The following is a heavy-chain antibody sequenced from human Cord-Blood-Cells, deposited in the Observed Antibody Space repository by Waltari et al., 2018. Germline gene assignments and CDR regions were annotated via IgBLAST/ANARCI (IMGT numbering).Heavy chain of an antibody. CDR1: GFTFSSHW. CDR3: ARGSSWYFDY. J-gene: IGHJ4*02. CDR2: IKQDGSEK. V-gene: IGHV3-7*01. Sequence: EVQLVESGGGLVKPGGSLRLSRAAPGFTFSSHWMNWVRQAPGKGLEWVANIKQDGSEKYYVDSVKGRFTISRDNAKNSLYLQMNSLRAEDTAVYYCARGSSWYFDYWGQGTLVTVSS. D-gene: IGHD6-13*01.